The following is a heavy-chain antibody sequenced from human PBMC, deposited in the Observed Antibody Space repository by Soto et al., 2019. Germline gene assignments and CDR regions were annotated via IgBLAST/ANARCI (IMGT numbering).Heavy chain of an antibody. V-gene: IGHV3-48*02. CDR1: GFTFSSYT. CDR2: ISSSSSTI. D-gene: IGHD2-15*01. J-gene: IGHJ4*02. CDR3: ARYGGSLSAGLGFDY. Sequence: EVQLVESGGGLVQPGGSLRLSCAASGFTFSSYTMNWVRQAPGKGLEWVSYISSSSSTIYYADSVKGRFTISRDNAKNSLYLPMNSLRDDDTAVYYCARYGGSLSAGLGFDYWGQGTLVTVSS.